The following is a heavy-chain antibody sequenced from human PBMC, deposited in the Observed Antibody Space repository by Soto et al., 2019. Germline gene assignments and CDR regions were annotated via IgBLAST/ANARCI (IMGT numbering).Heavy chain of an antibody. Sequence: ASVKVSCKASGYTFTSYGISWVRQALREGLEWMGWINAYNGNTSYAQKLQGRVTMTRNTSISTAYMELSSLRSEDTAVYYCYYDTYAFDIWGQGTMVTVSS. J-gene: IGHJ3*02. D-gene: IGHD3-22*01. CDR1: GYTFTSYG. V-gene: IGHV1-18*01. CDR3: YYDTYAFDI. CDR2: INAYNGNT.